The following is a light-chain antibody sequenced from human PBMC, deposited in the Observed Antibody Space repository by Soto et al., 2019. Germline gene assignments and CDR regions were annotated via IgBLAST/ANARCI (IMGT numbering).Light chain of an antibody. CDR3: SSYAGSNNWI. J-gene: IGLJ2*01. CDR2: EVS. CDR1: SSDIGDYNY. V-gene: IGLV2-8*01. Sequence: QSALTQPPSASGSPGQSVTISCTGTSSDIGDYNYDSWYQQHPGKAPKLMIYEVSKQPSGVPDRFSGSKSGNTASLTVSGLQAEDEADYYCSSYAGSNNWIFGGGTKLTVL.